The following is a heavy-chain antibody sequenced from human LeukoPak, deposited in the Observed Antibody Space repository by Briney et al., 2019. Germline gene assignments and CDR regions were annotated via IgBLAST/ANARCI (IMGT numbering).Heavy chain of an antibody. J-gene: IGHJ5*02. V-gene: IGHV4-4*07. CDR2: IYTSGST. CDR3: ARVIVAAPHNWLDP. Sequence: PSETLSLTCTVSGGSISSYYWSWIRQPAGKGLEWIGRIYTSGSTNYNPSLKSRVTMSVDTSKNQFSLKLSSVTAADTAVYYCARVIVAAPHNWLDPWGQGTLVTVSS. D-gene: IGHD5-12*01. CDR1: GGSISSYY.